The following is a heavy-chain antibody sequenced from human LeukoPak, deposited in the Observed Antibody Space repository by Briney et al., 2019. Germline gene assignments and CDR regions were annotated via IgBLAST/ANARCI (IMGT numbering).Heavy chain of an antibody. J-gene: IGHJ5*02. CDR2: MNPNSGNT. V-gene: IGHV1-8*01. Sequence: WVRQATGXGLEWMGWMNPNSGNTGYTQKFQGRVTMTRNTSISTAYMELSSLRSEDTAVYYCARGRGSGHKENWFDPWAQGTLVTVSS. CDR3: ARGRGSGHKENWFDP. D-gene: IGHD6-19*01.